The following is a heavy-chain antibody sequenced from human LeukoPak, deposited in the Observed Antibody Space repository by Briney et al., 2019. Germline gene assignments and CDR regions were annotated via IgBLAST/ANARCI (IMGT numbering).Heavy chain of an antibody. J-gene: IGHJ3*02. CDR1: GDSITSDHY. CDR2: IYHSGNT. Sequence: PSETLSLTCTVSGDSITSDHYWTWIRQPPGKGLEWISYIYHSGNTYYNPSLRSRVTMSVATSKNQFSLELKSVTAADTAVYYCVRHHKYCSSTSCYKVGDPTDAFDIWGQGTMVTVSS. V-gene: IGHV4-30-4*08. D-gene: IGHD2-2*01. CDR3: VRHHKYCSSTSCYKVGDPTDAFDI.